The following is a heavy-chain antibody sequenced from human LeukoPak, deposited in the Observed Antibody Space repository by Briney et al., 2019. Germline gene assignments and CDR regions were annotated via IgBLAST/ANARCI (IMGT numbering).Heavy chain of an antibody. CDR2: IYWDDDK. V-gene: IGHV2-5*02. J-gene: IGHJ4*02. CDR1: GFSLNTRGVG. Sequence: SGPTLVNPTQTLTLTCTFSGFSLNTRGVGVGWIRQPPGRALEWLALIYWDDDKRYSPSLKSRLTITKDTSKNQVVLTMTNMDPVDTATYFCAHRKNYYDSSVFDNWGQGTLVTVSS. D-gene: IGHD3-22*01. CDR3: AHRKNYYDSSVFDN.